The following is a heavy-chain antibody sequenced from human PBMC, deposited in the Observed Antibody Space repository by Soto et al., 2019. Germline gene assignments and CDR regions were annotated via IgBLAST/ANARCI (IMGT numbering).Heavy chain of an antibody. J-gene: IGHJ6*02. CDR2: IYYNGST. CDR3: ATDEYFGSEINFYYYAMDV. V-gene: IGHV4-31*11. D-gene: IGHD3-16*01. Sequence: QVQLQESGPGLVKPSQTLSLACAVSGGSISIGGYFWSWVRQFPGKGLEWIGHIYYNGSTYYNPSLKSRLTISIDTSKNQFSLRLTSVTAADTAVYYCATDEYFGSEINFYYYAMDVWGQGTTVTVSS. CDR1: GGSISIGGYF.